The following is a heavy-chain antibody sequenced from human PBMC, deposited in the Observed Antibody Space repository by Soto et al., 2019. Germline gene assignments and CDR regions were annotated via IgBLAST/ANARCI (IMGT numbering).Heavy chain of an antibody. CDR1: GFTFSSYA. D-gene: IGHD3-3*01. CDR2: ISGSGGST. J-gene: IGHJ4*02. V-gene: IGHV3-23*01. CDR3: AKDLIPPINYDFWSGYLFDY. Sequence: PGGSLRLSFAASGFTFSSYAMSWVRQAPGKGLEWVSAISGSGGSTYYADSVKGRFTISRDNSKNTLYLQMNSLRAEDTAVYYCAKDLIPPINYDFWSGYLFDYWGQGTLVTVSS.